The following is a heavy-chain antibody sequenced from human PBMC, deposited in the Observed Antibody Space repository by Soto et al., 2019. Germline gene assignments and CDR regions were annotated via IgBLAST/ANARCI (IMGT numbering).Heavy chain of an antibody. CDR1: GFTFTNAW. J-gene: IGHJ3*01. Sequence: PGGSLRLSCAASGFTFTNAWMSWVRQAPGKGLEWVGRIKTKTDGGTTDYAAPVKGRFTISRDDSKNTLFLQMNSLKIEDTAVYYCTTVRYGSFPFPWGQGTMVTVSS. CDR3: TTVRYGSFPFP. D-gene: IGHD3-10*01. CDR2: IKTKTDGGTT. V-gene: IGHV3-15*01.